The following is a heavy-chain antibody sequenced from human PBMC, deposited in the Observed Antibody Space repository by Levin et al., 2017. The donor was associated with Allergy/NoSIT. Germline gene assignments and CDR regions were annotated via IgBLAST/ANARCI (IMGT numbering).Heavy chain of an antibody. CDR2: VSHDGTYD. V-gene: IGHV3-30*04. J-gene: IGHJ4*02. D-gene: IGHD1-26*01. CDR3: ARVGSGSSHFSFVDY. Sequence: GGSLRLSCAASGFTFSSFGMHWVRQAPGNGLKWVAVVSHDGTYDNYADSVRGRFTISRDNSKNTLYLQMDSLRSEDTAVYYCARVGSGSSHFSFVDYWGQGTLVTVSS. CDR1: GFTFSSFG.